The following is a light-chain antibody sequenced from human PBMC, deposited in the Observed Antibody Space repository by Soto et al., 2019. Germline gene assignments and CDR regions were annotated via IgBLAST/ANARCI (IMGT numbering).Light chain of an antibody. Sequence: ATLFCRASPSLGTPDLVWYQQRSGQPPRLVINGTFSTASGIPARFSRGGSGTDFTLTISRLEPEDSAVYYCQQYGSLPYTFGRGTRLEIQ. J-gene: IGKJ5*01. CDR2: GTF. CDR3: QQYGSLPYT. V-gene: IGKV3-20*01. CDR1: PSLGTPD.